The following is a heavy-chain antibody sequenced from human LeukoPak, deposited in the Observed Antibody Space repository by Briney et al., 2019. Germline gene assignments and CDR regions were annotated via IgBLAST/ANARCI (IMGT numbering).Heavy chain of an antibody. J-gene: IGHJ4*02. D-gene: IGHD2-2*01. CDR3: ARVGGHCTSTSCPPPDY. Sequence: GGSLRLSCAASGFTFSSYAMSWVRQAPGKGLEWVSFIDSSSRYIYQADSVKGRFTISRDNAKSSVFLQMNSLRAEDTAVYYCARVGGHCTSTSCPPPDYWGQGTLVTVSS. CDR1: GFTFSSYA. CDR2: IDSSSRYI. V-gene: IGHV3-21*01.